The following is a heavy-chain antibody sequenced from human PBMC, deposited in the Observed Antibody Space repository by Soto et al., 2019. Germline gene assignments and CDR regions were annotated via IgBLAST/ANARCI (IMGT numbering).Heavy chain of an antibody. D-gene: IGHD3-16*01. Sequence: EVQLVESGGGLVQPGGSLRLSCAASGFTFSNYWMHWVRQAPGKGPVWVSRINTDGSTTNYADSVKGRFTISRDNAKNTLDPPTNSLGAEDTAVYYCARDLGGYASHWGQGTLVTVSS. CDR3: ARDLGGYASH. CDR1: GFTFSNYW. J-gene: IGHJ4*02. V-gene: IGHV3-74*01. CDR2: INTDGSTT.